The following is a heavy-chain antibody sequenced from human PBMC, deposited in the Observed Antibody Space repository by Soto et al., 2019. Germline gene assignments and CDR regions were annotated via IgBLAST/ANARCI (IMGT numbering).Heavy chain of an antibody. CDR1: GFTFSDFG. J-gene: IGHJ4*02. CDR3: ERFSITWEFDY. Sequence: GGSLRLSCATSGFTFSDFGMHWVRLAPGKGLEWLAVIWHDESNKFYADSVKGRFTISRDISKNTLYLQMDSLRAEDTAVYYCERFSITWEFDYWGQGTRVTRSS. D-gene: IGHD1-26*01. CDR2: IWHDESNK. V-gene: IGHV3-33*08.